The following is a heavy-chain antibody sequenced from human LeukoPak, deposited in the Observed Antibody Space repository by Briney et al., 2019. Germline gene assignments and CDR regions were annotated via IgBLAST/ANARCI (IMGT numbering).Heavy chain of an antibody. CDR1: GGSISSYY. V-gene: IGHV4-59*01. Sequence: SETLSLTCTVSGGSISSYYWSWIRQPPGKGLERIGYIYYSGSTNYNPSLKSRVTISVDTSKNQFSLKLSSVTAADTAVYYCAREGPNYDSSGYPPGSFDYWGQGTLVTVSS. J-gene: IGHJ4*02. CDR2: IYYSGST. CDR3: AREGPNYDSSGYPPGSFDY. D-gene: IGHD3-22*01.